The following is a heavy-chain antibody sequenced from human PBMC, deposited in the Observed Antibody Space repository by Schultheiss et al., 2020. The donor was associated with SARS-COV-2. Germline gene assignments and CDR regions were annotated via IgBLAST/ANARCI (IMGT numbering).Heavy chain of an antibody. D-gene: IGHD3-3*01. V-gene: IGHV3-49*03. CDR1: GFTFGDYA. CDR2: IRSKAYGGTT. CDR3: ARRFLDPYYYYYYMDV. Sequence: GGSLRLSCTASGFTFGDYAMSWFRQAPGKGLEWIGFIRSKAYGGTTEYVASVRGRFTISRDDSKSIAYLQMNSLKTEDTAVYYCARRFLDPYYYYYYMDVWGKGTAVTVSS. J-gene: IGHJ6*03.